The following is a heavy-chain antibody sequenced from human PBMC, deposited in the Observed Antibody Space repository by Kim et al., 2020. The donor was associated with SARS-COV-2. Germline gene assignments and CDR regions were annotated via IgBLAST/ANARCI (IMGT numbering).Heavy chain of an antibody. CDR1: GFTFSSYA. CDR3: ASENDFWSGRDY. CDR2: ISGSGSST. Sequence: GGSLRLSCAASGFTFSSYAMSWVRQAPGKGLEWVSAISGSGSSTYYADSVKGRFTISRDNSKNTLYLQMNSLRAEDTAVYYCASENDFWSGRDYWGQGTLVTVSS. V-gene: IGHV3-23*01. D-gene: IGHD3-3*01. J-gene: IGHJ4*02.